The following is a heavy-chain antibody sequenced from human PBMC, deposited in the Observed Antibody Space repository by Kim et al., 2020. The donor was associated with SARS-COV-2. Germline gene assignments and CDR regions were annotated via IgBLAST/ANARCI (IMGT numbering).Heavy chain of an antibody. D-gene: IGHD3-22*01. Sequence: GGSLRLSCAASGFTFSSYGMHWVRQAPGKGLEWVAVISYDGSNKYYADSVKGRFTISRDNSKNTLYLQMNSLRAEDTAVYYCAKDSEKSGYLIYYYGMDVWGQGTTVTVSS. CDR3: AKDSEKSGYLIYYYGMDV. J-gene: IGHJ6*02. CDR1: GFTFSSYG. CDR2: ISYDGSNK. V-gene: IGHV3-30*18.